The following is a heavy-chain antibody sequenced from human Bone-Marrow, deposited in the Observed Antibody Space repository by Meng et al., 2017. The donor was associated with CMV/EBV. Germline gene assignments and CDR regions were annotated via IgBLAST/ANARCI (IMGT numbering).Heavy chain of an antibody. CDR1: GFTFSSYS. CDR3: ARDPSTIFGVKYPYYFDY. J-gene: IGHJ4*02. CDR2: ISSSSSYI. V-gene: IGHV3-21*01. D-gene: IGHD3-3*01. Sequence: GESLKISCAASGFTFSSYSMNWVRQAPGKGLEWVSSISSSSSYIYYADSVKGRFTISRDNAKNSLYLQMNSLRAEDTAVYYCARDPSTIFGVKYPYYFDYWGQGTLVTVSS.